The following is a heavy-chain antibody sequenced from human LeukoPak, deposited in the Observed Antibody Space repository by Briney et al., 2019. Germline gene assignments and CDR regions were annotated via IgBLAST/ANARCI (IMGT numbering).Heavy chain of an antibody. J-gene: IGHJ4*02. CDR2: ISSSSSYI. CDR1: GFTFSSYS. V-gene: IGHV3-21*01. D-gene: IGHD1-1*01. Sequence: GRSLRLSCAASGFTFSSYSMNWVRQAPGKGLEWVSSISSSSSYIYYADSVKGRFTISRDNAKNSLYLQMNSLRAEDTAVYYCARDLGDTTRFDYWGQGTLVTVSS. CDR3: ARDLGDTTRFDY.